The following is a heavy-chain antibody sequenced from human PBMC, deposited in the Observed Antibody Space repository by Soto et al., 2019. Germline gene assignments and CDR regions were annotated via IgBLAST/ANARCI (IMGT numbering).Heavy chain of an antibody. J-gene: IGHJ6*03. CDR3: ARLNSYGSYYYYYYMDV. D-gene: IGHD5-18*01. CDR2: IYYSGST. CDR1: GGPISSYY. Sequence: QVQLQESGPGLVKPSETLSLTCTVSGGPISSYYWSWIRQPPGKGLEWIGYIYYSGSTNYNPSLKSRVTISVDTSKNQFSLKLSSVTAADTAVYYCARLNSYGSYYYYYYMDVWGKGTTVTVSS. V-gene: IGHV4-59*01.